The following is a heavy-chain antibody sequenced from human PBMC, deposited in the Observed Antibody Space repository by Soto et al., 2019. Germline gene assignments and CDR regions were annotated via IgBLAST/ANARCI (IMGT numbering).Heavy chain of an antibody. CDR2: FYYSGTT. CDR3: ASRRDILTGSDSFDV. D-gene: IGHD3-9*01. V-gene: IGHV4-31*03. CDR1: GGSISSEGYY. J-gene: IGHJ3*01. Sequence: QVQLQESGPGLVKPSQTLSLTCTLSGGSISSEGYYWTWIRQHPGKGLEWIGDFYYSGTTSYNPSLKSRLTMSVATSNNQFSLRLSSVTAADTAMYYCASRRDILTGSDSFDVWGRGTMVTVSS.